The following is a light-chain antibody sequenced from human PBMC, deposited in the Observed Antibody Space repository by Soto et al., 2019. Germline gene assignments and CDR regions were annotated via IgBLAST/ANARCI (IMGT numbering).Light chain of an antibody. CDR1: QSLVYSDGNTY. Sequence: DVVMTQSPLSLPVTLGQPASISCRSSQSLVYSDGNTYLNWFQQRPGQSPRRLICRVSNRDSGVPDRFSGSGSGTDFTLKISRVEAEDVGVYYCMQGSHGTRTFGQGTRLEIK. V-gene: IGKV2-30*01. CDR3: MQGSHGTRT. J-gene: IGKJ5*01. CDR2: RVS.